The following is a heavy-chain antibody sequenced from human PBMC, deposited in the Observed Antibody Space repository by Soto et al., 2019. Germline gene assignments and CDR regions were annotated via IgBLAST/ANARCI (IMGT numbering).Heavy chain of an antibody. CDR2: IRGFSPYT. V-gene: IGHV3-21*01. CDR1: GFTFRTYT. Sequence: GSLRLSCISSGFTFRTYTMNWVRQAPGKVPEWVSGIRGFSPYTFYAESVKGRFTISRDNAKNSLYLQMNSLRAEHTAVYYCARDRGYDAHDYYYNAMDVWGQGTTVTVSS. D-gene: IGHD2-15*01. J-gene: IGHJ6*02. CDR3: ARDRGYDAHDYYYNAMDV.